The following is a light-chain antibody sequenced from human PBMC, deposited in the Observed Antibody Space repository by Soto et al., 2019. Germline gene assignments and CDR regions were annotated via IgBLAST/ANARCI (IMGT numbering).Light chain of an antibody. CDR1: SSDVDTYKY. J-gene: IGLJ2*01. Sequence: QSALTQPASVSGSPGQSIIISCTGTSSDVDTYKYVSWYQQHPGKAPKLMIYEVSHRPSGVSDRFSGSKSGNTASLTISGLQAEDEADYYCCSYAGSTTRVLFGGGTNLTVL. V-gene: IGLV2-14*01. CDR3: CSYAGSTTRVL. CDR2: EVS.